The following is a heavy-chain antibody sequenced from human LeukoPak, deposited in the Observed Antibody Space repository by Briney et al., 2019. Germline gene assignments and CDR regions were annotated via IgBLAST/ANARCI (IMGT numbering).Heavy chain of an antibody. CDR3: AKGQGWYQLLHDAFDI. D-gene: IGHD2-2*01. V-gene: IGHV3-23*01. CDR1: GFTFSSYA. J-gene: IGHJ3*02. CDR2: ISGSGGST. Sequence: GGSLRLSCAASGFTFSSYAMSWVRRAPGKGLEWVSAISGSGGSTYYADSVKGRFTISRDNSKNTLYLKMNSLRAEDTAVYYCAKGQGWYQLLHDAFDIWGQGTMVTVSS.